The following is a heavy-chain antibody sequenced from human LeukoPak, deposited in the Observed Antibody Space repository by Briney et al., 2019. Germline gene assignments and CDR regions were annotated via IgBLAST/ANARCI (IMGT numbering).Heavy chain of an antibody. D-gene: IGHD5-12*01. J-gene: IGHJ6*03. CDR3: ARGSTRALVATEAVGPKNYYYYYMDV. V-gene: IGHV4-31*03. CDR1: GGSISSGGYY. CDR2: IYYSGST. Sequence: PSETLSLTCTVSGGSISSGGYYWSWIRQHPGKGLEWIGYIYYSGSTYYNPSLKSRVTISVDTSKNQFSLKLSSVTAADMAVYYCARGSTRALVATEAVGPKNYYYYYMDVWGKGTTVTVSS.